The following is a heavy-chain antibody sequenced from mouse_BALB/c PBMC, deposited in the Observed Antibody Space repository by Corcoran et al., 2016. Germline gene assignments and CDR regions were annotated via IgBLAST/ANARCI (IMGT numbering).Heavy chain of an antibody. CDR3: ARGLLIHYYGYDYAMDY. D-gene: IGHD1-2*01. J-gene: IGHJ4*01. V-gene: IGHV9-3-1*01. CDR2: INTYTGEP. Sequence: QIQLVQSGPELKKPGETVKISCKASGYTFTNYGMNWVKQAPGKGLKWMGWINTYTGEPTYADDFKGRFAFSLETSASTAYLQINNLKNEDTATYFCARGLLIHYYGYDYAMDYWGQGTSVTVSS. CDR1: GYTFTNYG.